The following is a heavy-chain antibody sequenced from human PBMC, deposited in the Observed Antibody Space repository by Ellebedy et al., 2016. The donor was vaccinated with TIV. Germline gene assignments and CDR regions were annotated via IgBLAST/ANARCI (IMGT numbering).Heavy chain of an antibody. CDR3: ARGDNYFYDSSGYYYSY. D-gene: IGHD3-22*01. CDR1: GYTFTSYF. V-gene: IGHV1-46*01. Sequence: ASVKVSCKASGYTFTSYFLYWVRQTPGQGLEWMGMINPTSGNSNFAQKFQDRVTVTRDTSTSTVNMELSSLRSEDTAVYYCARGDNYFYDSSGYYYSYWGQGTLVTVSS. CDR2: INPTSGNS. J-gene: IGHJ4*02.